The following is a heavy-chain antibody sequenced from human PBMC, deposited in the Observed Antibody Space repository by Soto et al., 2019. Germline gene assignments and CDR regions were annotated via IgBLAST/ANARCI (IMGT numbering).Heavy chain of an antibody. J-gene: IGHJ4*02. CDR3: ASSGGGEDY. D-gene: IGHD3-16*01. CDR1: GGSISSSHW. V-gene: IGHV4-4*02. CDR2: VNHSGST. Sequence: QVQLQESGPGLVKPSGTLSLTCAVPGGSISSSHWWSWVRQPPGKGLEWIGEVNHSGSTNYNPSLRSRVPISVDKSTNQFSLKLSSVTPADTPVYYCASSGGGEDYWGQGTLVTVSS.